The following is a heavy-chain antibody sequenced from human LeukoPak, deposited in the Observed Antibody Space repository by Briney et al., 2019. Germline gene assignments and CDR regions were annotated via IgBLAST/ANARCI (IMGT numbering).Heavy chain of an antibody. Sequence: SETLSLTCTVSGGSISSGGYYWSWIRQPPGKGLEWIGYIYHSGSTYYNPSLKSRVTISVDRSKNQFSLKLSSVTAADTAVYYCARDWVVPANWFDPWGQGTLVTVSS. J-gene: IGHJ5*02. D-gene: IGHD2-2*01. CDR3: ARDWVVPANWFDP. CDR2: IYHSGST. CDR1: GGSISSGGYY. V-gene: IGHV4-30-2*01.